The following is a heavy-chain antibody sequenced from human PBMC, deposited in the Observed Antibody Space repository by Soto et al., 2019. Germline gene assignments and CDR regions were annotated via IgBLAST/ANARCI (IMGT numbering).Heavy chain of an antibody. CDR2: TYYRVST. J-gene: IGHJ4*02. CDR3: ARCSYDYVWGSYRRVFDY. CDR1: GGSISSGGYY. V-gene: IGHV4-31*03. D-gene: IGHD3-16*02. Sequence: QVQLQESGPGLVKPSQTLSLTCTVSGGSISSGGYYWSWIRQHPGKGLDWIGYTYYRVSTYYNPSLKSGVTISVDTSKNQFSLKLSSVTAADTAVYYCARCSYDYVWGSYRRVFDYWGQGTLVTVSS.